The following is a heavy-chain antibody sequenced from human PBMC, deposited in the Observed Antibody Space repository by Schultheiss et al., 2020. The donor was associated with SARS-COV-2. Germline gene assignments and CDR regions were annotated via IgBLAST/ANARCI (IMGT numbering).Heavy chain of an antibody. CDR1: GYTFSNYG. V-gene: IGHV1-18*04. CDR2: ISAFNGKK. J-gene: IGHJ4*02. Sequence: GGSLRLSCKASGYTFSNYGVNWVRQAPGQGLEWMGWISAFNGKKVYAQTFQGRVTMTTDKSTNTAYLEVRTLTSGDTAIYYCARQLAATTPFDYWGQGTLVTVSS. CDR3: ARQLAATTPFDY. D-gene: IGHD1-26*01.